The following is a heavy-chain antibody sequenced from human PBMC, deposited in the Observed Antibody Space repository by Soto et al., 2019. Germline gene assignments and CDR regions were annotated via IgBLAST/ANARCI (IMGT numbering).Heavy chain of an antibody. J-gene: IGHJ4*02. Sequence: GGSLRLSXAASGFTFSDYYMSWIRQAPGKGLEWVSYISSSGSTIYYADSVKGRFTISRDNAKNSLYLQMNSLRAEDTAVYYCARDGFYDSSGPVFDYWGQGTLVTVSS. CDR3: ARDGFYDSSGPVFDY. CDR1: GFTFSDYY. V-gene: IGHV3-11*01. CDR2: ISSSGSTI. D-gene: IGHD3-22*01.